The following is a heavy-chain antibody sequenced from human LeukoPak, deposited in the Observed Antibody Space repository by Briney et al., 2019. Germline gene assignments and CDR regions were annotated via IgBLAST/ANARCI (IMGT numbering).Heavy chain of an antibody. V-gene: IGHV1-69*04. CDR2: IIPILGIA. Sequence: VASVKVSCKASGGTFSSYAISWVRQAPGQGLEWMGRIIPILGIANYAQKFQGRVTITADKSTSTAYMELSSLRSEDTAVYYCARNRPNVVPAALFGYYYGMDVWGQGTTVTVSS. D-gene: IGHD2-2*01. CDR1: GGTFSSYA. CDR3: ARNRPNVVPAALFGYYYGMDV. J-gene: IGHJ6*02.